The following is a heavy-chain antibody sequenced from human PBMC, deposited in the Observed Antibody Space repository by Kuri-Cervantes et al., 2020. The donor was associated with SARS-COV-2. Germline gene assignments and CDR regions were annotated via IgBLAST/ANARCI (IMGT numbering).Heavy chain of an antibody. V-gene: IGHV1-2*02. J-gene: IGHJ4*02. CDR2: INPNSGGT. D-gene: IGHD3-3*01. CDR1: GYTFTGYY. Sequence: ASVKVSCKASGYTFTGYYMHWVRRAPGQGLEWMGWINPNSGGTNYAQKFQGRVTMTRDTSISTAYMELSRLRSDDTAVYYCARGTAPYYDFWSGPDNYFDYWGQGTLVTVSS. CDR3: ARGTAPYYDFWSGPDNYFDY.